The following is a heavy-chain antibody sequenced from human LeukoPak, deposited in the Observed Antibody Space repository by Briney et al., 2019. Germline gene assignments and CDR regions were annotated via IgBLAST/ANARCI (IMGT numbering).Heavy chain of an antibody. V-gene: IGHV4-39*01. D-gene: IGHD1-26*01. CDR3: AILGATPHPNWFDP. CDR1: GGSISSSSYY. CDR2: IYYSGST. J-gene: IGHJ5*02. Sequence: PSETLSLTCTVSGGSISSSSYYWGWIRQPPGKGLEWIGSIYYSGSTYYNPSLKSRVTISVDTSKNQFSLKLSSVTAADTAVYYCAILGATPHPNWFDPWGQGTLVTVSS.